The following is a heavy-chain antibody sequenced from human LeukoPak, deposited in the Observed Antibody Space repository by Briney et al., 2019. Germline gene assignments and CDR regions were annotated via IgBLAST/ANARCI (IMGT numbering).Heavy chain of an antibody. Sequence: GGSLRLSCAASGFTFTTYWMSWVRQAPGKVLEWVANINQDGSEKYCVDSVKGRFTISRDNAKNSLYLQMNSLRVEDTAVYYCARDGSGEWPIGYWGQGTLVTVSS. CDR1: GFTFTTYW. V-gene: IGHV3-7*01. CDR3: ARDGSGEWPIGY. CDR2: INQDGSEK. J-gene: IGHJ4*02. D-gene: IGHD3-10*01.